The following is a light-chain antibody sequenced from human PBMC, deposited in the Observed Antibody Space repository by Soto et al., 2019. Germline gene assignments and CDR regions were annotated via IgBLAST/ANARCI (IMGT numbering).Light chain of an antibody. CDR2: GAS. CDR1: QSVSSNY. J-gene: IGKJ1*01. Sequence: EIVLTQSPGTLSLFPGEGATLSCRASQSVSSNYLAWYQQKPGQAPRLLIYGASSRATGIPDRFSGSGSGTDFTLTISRLEPEDLAVYYCKQYGSSPRTFGQGTKVEIK. CDR3: KQYGSSPRT. V-gene: IGKV3-20*01.